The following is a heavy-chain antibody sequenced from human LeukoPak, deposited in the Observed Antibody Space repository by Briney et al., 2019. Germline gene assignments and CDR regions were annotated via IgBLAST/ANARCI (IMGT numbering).Heavy chain of an antibody. Sequence: GGSLRLPCAASGFTFSDYYMSWIRQAPGKGLEWVSYISSSGSTIYYADSVKGRFTISRDNAENSLYLQMNSLRAEDTAVYYCAREKLRYFDWLLSQPHAYYYYGMDVWGQGTTVTVSS. D-gene: IGHD3-9*01. CDR2: ISSSGSTI. J-gene: IGHJ6*02. CDR1: GFTFSDYY. CDR3: AREKLRYFDWLLSQPHAYYYYGMDV. V-gene: IGHV3-11*01.